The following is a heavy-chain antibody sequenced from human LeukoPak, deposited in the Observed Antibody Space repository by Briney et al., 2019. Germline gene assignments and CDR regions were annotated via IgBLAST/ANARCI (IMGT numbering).Heavy chain of an antibody. CDR1: GYSISSGYH. V-gene: IGHV4-38-2*02. J-gene: IGHJ4*02. Sequence: SETLSLTCAVSGYSISSGYHWAWIRQPAGKGLEWIGRIYTSGSTKYNPSLKSRVTISVDTSKNQFSLELSSVTAADTAVYYCARDSGWLDGFDYWGQGTLVAVSS. CDR3: ARDSGWLDGFDY. D-gene: IGHD6-19*01. CDR2: IYTSGST.